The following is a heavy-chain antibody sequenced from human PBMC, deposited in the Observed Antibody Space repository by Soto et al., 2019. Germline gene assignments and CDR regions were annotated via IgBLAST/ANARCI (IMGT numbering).Heavy chain of an antibody. D-gene: IGHD6-13*01. Sequence: AGESLKISCQGSGYSFTTYWIGWVRQMPGKGLEWMGIIYPDDSDTRYSPSFQGQVTISADKSISTAYLQWSSLKASDTAMYYCARLGSAAGLSNYGMDVWGQGTTVTVSS. CDR3: ARLGSAAGLSNYGMDV. J-gene: IGHJ6*02. V-gene: IGHV5-51*01. CDR2: IYPDDSDT. CDR1: GYSFTTYW.